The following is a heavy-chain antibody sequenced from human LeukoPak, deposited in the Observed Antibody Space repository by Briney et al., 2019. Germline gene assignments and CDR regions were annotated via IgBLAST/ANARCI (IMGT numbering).Heavy chain of an antibody. V-gene: IGHV3-11*04. CDR2: ISSSGNTI. D-gene: IGHD1-1*01. Sequence: GGSLRLSCAASGFTFSDYYMSWIRQAPGKGLEWVSYISSSGNTIYHADFVKGRFTISRDNAKNSLYLQMNSLRAEDTAVYYCASVHRALNYWGQGTLVTVSS. CDR3: ASVHRALNY. J-gene: IGHJ4*02. CDR1: GFTFSDYY.